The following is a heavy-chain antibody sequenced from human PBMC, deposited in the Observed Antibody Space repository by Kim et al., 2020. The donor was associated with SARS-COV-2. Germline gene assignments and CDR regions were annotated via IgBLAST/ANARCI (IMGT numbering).Heavy chain of an antibody. CDR3: AKDMSFGDY. J-gene: IGHJ4*02. Sequence: GESTYYVETAEGRFTISRDKSKNTLYRQLNSARAEDTAIYYCAKDMSFGDYWGQGTLVTVTS. CDR2: GEST. D-gene: IGHD1-26*01. V-gene: IGHV3-23*01.